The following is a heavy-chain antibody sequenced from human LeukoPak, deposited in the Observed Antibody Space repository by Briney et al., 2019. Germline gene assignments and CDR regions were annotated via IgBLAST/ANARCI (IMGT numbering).Heavy chain of an antibody. V-gene: IGHV1-18*01. Sequence: ASVKVSCKASGYTFTSYGISWVRQAPGQGLEWMGWISAYNGNTNYAQKFQGRVTMTRNTSISTAYMELSSLRSEDTAVYYCARGVGATFFDYWGQGTLVTVSS. J-gene: IGHJ4*02. CDR2: ISAYNGNT. CDR3: ARGVGATFFDY. D-gene: IGHD1-26*01. CDR1: GYTFTSYG.